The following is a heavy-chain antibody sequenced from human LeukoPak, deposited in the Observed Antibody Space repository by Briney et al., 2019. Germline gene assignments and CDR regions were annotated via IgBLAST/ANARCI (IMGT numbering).Heavy chain of an antibody. CDR1: GGSISSYY. D-gene: IGHD5-12*01. V-gene: IGHV4-59*01. CDR2: IYYSGRT. CDR3: ARASWLPQSRNYYYMDV. J-gene: IGHJ6*03. Sequence: PSETLSLTCTVSGGSISSYYWSWIRQPPGKGLDWIGYIYYSGRTKYSPSLKSRVTISVDTSKNQFSLKLSSVTAADTAVYHCARASWLPQSRNYYYMDVWGKGTTVTISS.